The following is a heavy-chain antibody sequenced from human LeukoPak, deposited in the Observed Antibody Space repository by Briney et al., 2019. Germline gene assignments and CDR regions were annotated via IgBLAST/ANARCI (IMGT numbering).Heavy chain of an antibody. CDR1: GGSFSGYY. CDR3: ARDSSGGGWYEGYYFDY. D-gene: IGHD6-19*01. V-gene: IGHV4-34*01. J-gene: IGHJ4*02. CDR2: INHSGST. Sequence: SETLSLTCAVYGGSFSGYYWSWIRQPPGKGLEWIGEINHSGSTNYNPSLKSRVTMSVDTSKNQFSLTLTSVTAADTAVYYCARDSSGGGWYEGYYFDYWGQGTLVTVSS.